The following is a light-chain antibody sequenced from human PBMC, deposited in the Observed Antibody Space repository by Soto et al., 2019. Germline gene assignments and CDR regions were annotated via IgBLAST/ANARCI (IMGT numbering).Light chain of an antibody. J-gene: IGLJ3*02. V-gene: IGLV4-69*01. CDR1: SGHSSYA. CDR3: QTWATGIRV. Sequence: QLVLTQSPSASASLGASVRLTCTLSSGHSSYAISWHQQQPEKGPRYLMKLNSDGSHNKGDGIPDRFSGSSSGADRYLTISSLQSEDEAHYYCQTWATGIRVFGGGTQLTVL. CDR2: LNSDGSH.